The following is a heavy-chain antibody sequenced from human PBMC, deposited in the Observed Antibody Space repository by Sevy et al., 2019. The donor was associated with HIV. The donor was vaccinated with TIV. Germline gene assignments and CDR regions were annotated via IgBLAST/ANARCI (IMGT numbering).Heavy chain of an antibody. CDR1: GFNFSSHK. Sequence: GGSLRLSCAASGFNFSSHKMNWNRQAPGKGLEWVAYISDGGAVIHYAHSVKGRFTISRDNSKNSLYLQMNSLRADDTAVYYCAKEGAFWSGYYVDYWGQGTLVTVSS. CDR2: ISDGGAVI. J-gene: IGHJ4*02. V-gene: IGHV3-48*03. D-gene: IGHD3-3*01. CDR3: AKEGAFWSGYYVDY.